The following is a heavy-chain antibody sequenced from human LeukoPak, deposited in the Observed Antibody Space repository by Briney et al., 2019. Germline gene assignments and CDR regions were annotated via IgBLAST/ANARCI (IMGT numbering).Heavy chain of an antibody. CDR3: ARRVGFYGSGSLNYFDP. CDR2: IFRTGST. D-gene: IGHD3-10*01. J-gene: IGHJ5*01. Sequence: PSETLSLTCAVSGGSIDSSSYYWGWIRQPPGKGLEWIGSIFRTGSTYYSASLKSRVSISVDTSKNHIALKLTSVTASDTAVYFCARRVGFYGSGSLNYFDPWGQGILVSVS. CDR1: GGSIDSSSYY. V-gene: IGHV4-39*02.